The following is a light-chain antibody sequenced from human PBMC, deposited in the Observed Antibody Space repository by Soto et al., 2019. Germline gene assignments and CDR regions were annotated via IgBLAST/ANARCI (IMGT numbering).Light chain of an antibody. J-gene: IGKJ5*01. CDR1: HSVSNF. CDR3: QLYGSSPQ. Sequence: VLAPCLATVSVCPRERTTLYCRARHSVSNFLAWYQHKPGQAPRLLIYASSNRATGIPDRFSGSASGPDFTLTINRLEPEDFAVYYCQLYGSSPQFGQGTRLENK. CDR2: ASS. V-gene: IGKV3-20*01.